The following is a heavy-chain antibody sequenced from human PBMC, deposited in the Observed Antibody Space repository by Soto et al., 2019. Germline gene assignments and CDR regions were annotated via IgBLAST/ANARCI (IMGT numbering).Heavy chain of an antibody. CDR2: ISHTGST. CDR3: ARAVAPYLGTWFDP. CDR1: GGSISSGNSYS. V-gene: IGHV4-30-2*01. Sequence: TLSLTCAVSGGSISSGNSYSWSWIRQPPGKGLEWIGSISHTGSTSYNPSLKGRVTMSVDKSKNQFSLKLSSVTAADMAVYYCARAVAPYLGTWFDPWGQGTLVTVSS. J-gene: IGHJ5*02. D-gene: IGHD3-16*01.